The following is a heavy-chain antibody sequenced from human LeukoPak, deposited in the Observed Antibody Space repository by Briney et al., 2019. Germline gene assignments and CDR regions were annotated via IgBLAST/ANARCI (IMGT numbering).Heavy chain of an antibody. CDR3: ARVYYSNSYDYWYFDL. Sequence: PSETLSLTCTVSGYSISSGYYWGWIRQPPGKGLEWIGSIYYSGSTYYNPSLKSRVTISVDTSKNQFSLKLSSVTAADTAVYYCARVYYSNSYDYWYFDLWGRGTLVTVSS. CDR2: IYYSGST. J-gene: IGHJ2*01. V-gene: IGHV4-38-2*02. CDR1: GYSISSGYY. D-gene: IGHD6-13*01.